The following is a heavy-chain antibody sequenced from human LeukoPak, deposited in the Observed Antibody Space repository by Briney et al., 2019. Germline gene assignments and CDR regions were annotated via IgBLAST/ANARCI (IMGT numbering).Heavy chain of an antibody. V-gene: IGHV3-7*03. Sequence: PGGSLRLSCAASGFTFSSYWMSWVRQAPGKGLEWVANLNQDGSAKHHVDSVKGRFTISRDNAKNSLYLQMNSLRAEDMAVYYCASFDSAIVTSDYWGQGTLVTVSS. D-gene: IGHD5-18*01. CDR2: LNQDGSAK. CDR3: ASFDSAIVTSDY. CDR1: GFTFSSYW. J-gene: IGHJ4*02.